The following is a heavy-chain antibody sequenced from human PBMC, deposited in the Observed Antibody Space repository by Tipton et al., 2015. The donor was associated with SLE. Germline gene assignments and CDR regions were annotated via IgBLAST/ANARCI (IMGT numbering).Heavy chain of an antibody. CDR3: ARIIAGPGDAFDV. CDR1: GGSIGNNY. CDR2: FYSDCRA. V-gene: IGHV4-4*07. J-gene: IGHJ3*01. Sequence: TLSLTCTVSGGSIGNNYWNWIRQSAGGLEWIGRFYSDCRAALESRLNPSFESRVTMSVDPSKKQLSLTLMSVTAADTAVYFCARIIAGPGDAFDVWGQGTMVTVSS.